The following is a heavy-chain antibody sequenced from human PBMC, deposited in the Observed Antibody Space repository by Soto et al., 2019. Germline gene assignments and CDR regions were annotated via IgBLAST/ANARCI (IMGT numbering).Heavy chain of an antibody. CDR3: ARDPTGSSSWYLNWFDP. V-gene: IGHV1-18*04. Sequence: QVQLVQSGAEVKKPGASVKVSCKASGYTFTSYGISWVRQAPGQGLEWMGWISAYNGNTNYAQKLQGRVTMTTDTSTSTAYMELRILRSDDTAVYYCARDPTGSSSWYLNWFDPWGQGTLVTVSS. CDR2: ISAYNGNT. J-gene: IGHJ5*02. D-gene: IGHD6-13*01. CDR1: GYTFTSYG.